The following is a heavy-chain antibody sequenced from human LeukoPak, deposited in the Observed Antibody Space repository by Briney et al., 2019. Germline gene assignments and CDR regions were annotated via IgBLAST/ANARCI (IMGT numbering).Heavy chain of an antibody. Sequence: SQTLSLTCAISGDSVSSNNVAWNWIRQSPSRGLEWLGRTYYKSKWYNDYAVSVKSRITINPDTSKNQFSLLLNSVTPDDTAVYYCARDRSWAMDYWCQGTLVTVSS. V-gene: IGHV6-1*01. J-gene: IGHJ4*02. CDR1: GDSVSSNNVA. CDR3: ARDRSWAMDY. D-gene: IGHD3-16*01. CDR2: TYYKSKWYN.